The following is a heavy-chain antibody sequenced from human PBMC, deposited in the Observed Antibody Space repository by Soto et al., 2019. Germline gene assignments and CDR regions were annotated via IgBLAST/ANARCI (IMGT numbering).Heavy chain of an antibody. V-gene: IGHV4-4*02. J-gene: IGHJ5*02. D-gene: IGHD2-15*01. CDR2: IYHSGST. CDR1: SGSISSSSW. CDR3: ARGIRVVKVNWFDP. Sequence: SETLSLTCAVSSGSISSSSWWSWVRQPPGKGLEWIGEIYHSGSTNYNPSLKSRVTISVDKSKNQFSLKLSSVTAADTAVYYCARGIRVVKVNWFDPWGQGTLVTVSS.